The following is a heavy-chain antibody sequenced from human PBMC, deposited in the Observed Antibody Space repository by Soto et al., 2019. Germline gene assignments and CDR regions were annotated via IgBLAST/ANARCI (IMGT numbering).Heavy chain of an antibody. V-gene: IGHV3-21*01. CDR3: ARVRAGDTAMVAFDY. CDR2: ISSSSSYI. J-gene: IGHJ4*02. D-gene: IGHD5-18*01. CDR1: GFTFSSYS. Sequence: EVQLVESGGGLVKPGGSLRLSCAASGFTFSSYSMNWVRQAPGKGLEWVSSISSSSSYIYYADSVKGRFTISRDNAKNSPYLQMNSLRAEDTAVYYCARVRAGDTAMVAFDYWGQGTLVTVSS.